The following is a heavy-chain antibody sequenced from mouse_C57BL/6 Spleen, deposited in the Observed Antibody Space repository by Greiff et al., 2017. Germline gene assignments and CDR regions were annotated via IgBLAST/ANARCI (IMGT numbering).Heavy chain of an antibody. J-gene: IGHJ4*01. V-gene: IGHV1-5*01. D-gene: IGHD3-2*02. CDR1: GYTFTSYW. CDR3: TRRGWGNYAMDY. Sequence: EVQLQQSGTVLARPGASVKMSCKTSGYTFTSYWMHWVKQRPGQGLEWIGAIYPGNSDTSYNQKFKGKAKLTAVTAASTAYMELSSLTNEDSAVYYCTRRGWGNYAMDYWGQGTSVTVSS. CDR2: IYPGNSDT.